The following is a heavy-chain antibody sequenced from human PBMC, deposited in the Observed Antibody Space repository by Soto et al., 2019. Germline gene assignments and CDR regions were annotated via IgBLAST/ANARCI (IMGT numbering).Heavy chain of an antibody. CDR3: AREGRAGDIVVVPAANFDY. V-gene: IGHV1-2*04. J-gene: IGHJ4*02. CDR1: GYTFTGYY. CDR2: INPNSGGT. D-gene: IGHD2-2*01. Sequence: QVQLVQSGAEVKKPGASVKVSCKASGYTFTGYYMHWVRQAPGQGLEWMGWINPNSGGTNYAQKFQGWVTMTRDTSISTAYMELSRLRSDDTAVYYCAREGRAGDIVVVPAANFDYWGQGTLVTVSS.